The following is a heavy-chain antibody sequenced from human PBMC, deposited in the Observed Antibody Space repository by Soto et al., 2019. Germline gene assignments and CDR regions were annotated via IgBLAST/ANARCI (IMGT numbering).Heavy chain of an antibody. Sequence: PGGSLRLSCAASGFTFSSYRMNWVRQAPGKGLEWVSSISSSSSYIYYADSVKGRFTISRDNAKNSLYLQMNSLRAEDTAVYYCARDTGIVGAIDYWGQGTLVTVSS. CDR2: ISSSSSYI. CDR3: ARDTGIVGAIDY. J-gene: IGHJ4*02. V-gene: IGHV3-21*01. D-gene: IGHD1-26*01. CDR1: GFTFSSYR.